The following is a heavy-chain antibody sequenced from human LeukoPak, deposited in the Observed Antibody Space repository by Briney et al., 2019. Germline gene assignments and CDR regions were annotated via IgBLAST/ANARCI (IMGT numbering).Heavy chain of an antibody. CDR1: GGTFSSYA. Sequence: SVKVSCKASGGTFSSYAISWVRQAPGQGLEWMGGIIPIFGTANYAQKFQGRVTITADESTSTAYMELSSLRSEDTAVYYCASSDDYSDLIYYYGMDVWGQGTTVTVSS. V-gene: IGHV1-69*01. D-gene: IGHD4-11*01. CDR2: IIPIFGTA. J-gene: IGHJ6*02. CDR3: ASSDDYSDLIYYYGMDV.